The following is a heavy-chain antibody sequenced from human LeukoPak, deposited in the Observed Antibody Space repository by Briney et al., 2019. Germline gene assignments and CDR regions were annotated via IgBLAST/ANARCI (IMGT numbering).Heavy chain of an antibody. CDR2: IIPIFGTA. Sequence: SVKVSCKASGGTFSSYAISWVRQAPGQGLEWMGGIIPIFGTANYAQKFQGRVTITADESTSTAYMELSSLRSEDTAVYYCARDIQYYDFWSGYPPGHFVYYFDYWGQGTLVTVSS. J-gene: IGHJ4*02. D-gene: IGHD3-3*01. CDR3: ARDIQYYDFWSGYPPGHFVYYFDY. V-gene: IGHV1-69*01. CDR1: GGTFSSYA.